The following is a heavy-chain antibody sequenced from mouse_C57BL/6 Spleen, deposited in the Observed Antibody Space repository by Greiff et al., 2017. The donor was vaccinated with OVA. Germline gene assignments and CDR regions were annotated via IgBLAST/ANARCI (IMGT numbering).Heavy chain of an antibody. CDR1: GFNIKDYY. D-gene: IGHD1-1*01. Sequence: DVKLQESGAELVRPGASVKLSCTASGFNIKDYYMHWVKQRPEQGLEWIGRIDPEDGDTEYAPKFQGKATMTADTSSNTAYLQLSSLTSEDTAVYYCTTDTTVVADFDYWGQCTTLTVSS. J-gene: IGHJ2*01. CDR2: IDPEDGDT. V-gene: IGHV14-1*01. CDR3: TTDTTVVADFDY.